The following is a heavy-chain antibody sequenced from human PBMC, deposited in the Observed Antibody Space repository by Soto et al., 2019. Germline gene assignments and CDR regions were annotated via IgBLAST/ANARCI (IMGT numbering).Heavy chain of an antibody. CDR2: INPNSGGT. J-gene: IGHJ6*02. Sequence: ASVKVSFKASGYTFTGYYMHWVRQAPGQGLEWMGWINPNSGGTNYAQKFQGRVTMTRDTSISTAYMELSRLRSDDTAVYYCARKSYRMVYGMDVWGQGTTVTVS. CDR3: ARKSYRMVYGMDV. D-gene: IGHD2-8*01. CDR1: GYTFTGYY. V-gene: IGHV1-2*02.